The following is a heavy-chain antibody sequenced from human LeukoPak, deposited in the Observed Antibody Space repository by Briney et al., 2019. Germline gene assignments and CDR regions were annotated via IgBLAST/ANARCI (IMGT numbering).Heavy chain of an antibody. CDR2: IKSKTDGGTT. J-gene: IGHJ4*02. CDR3: TTESCSGGTCNALYFDY. CDR1: GFTFSNAW. D-gene: IGHD2-15*01. V-gene: IGHV3-15*01. Sequence: KPGGSLRLSCAASGFTFSNAWMSWVRQAPGKGLEWVGRIKSKTDGGTTDYAAPVKGRFTISRDDSENTLFLQMNSLKTEDTAVYYCTTESCSGGTCNALYFDYWGRGTLVTVSS.